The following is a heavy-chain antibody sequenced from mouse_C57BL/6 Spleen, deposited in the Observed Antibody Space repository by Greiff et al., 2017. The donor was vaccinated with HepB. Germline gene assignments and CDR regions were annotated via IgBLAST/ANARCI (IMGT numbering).Heavy chain of an antibody. CDR3: ARSYYDYPMDY. D-gene: IGHD2-4*01. J-gene: IGHJ4*01. V-gene: IGHV1-50*01. CDR2: IDPSDSYT. Sequence: VQLQQSGAELVKPGASVKLSCKASGYTFTSYWMQWVKQRPGQGLEWIGEIDPSDSYTNYNQKFKGKATLTVDTSSSTAYMQLSSLTSEDSAVYYCARSYYDYPMDYWGQGTSVTVSS. CDR1: GYTFTSYW.